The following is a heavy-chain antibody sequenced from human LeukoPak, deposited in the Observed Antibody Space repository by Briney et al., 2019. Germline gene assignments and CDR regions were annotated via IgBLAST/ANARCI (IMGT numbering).Heavy chain of an antibody. D-gene: IGHD6-6*01. CDR2: INPSGGST. V-gene: IGHV1-46*01. Sequence: ASVKVSCKASGYTFTSYYMHWVRQAPGQGLEWMGIINPSGGSTSYAQKFQGRVTMTRDMSTSTVYMELSSLRSEDTAMYYCVTSSSFQRFDYWGQGTLVTVSS. CDR1: GYTFTSYY. J-gene: IGHJ4*02. CDR3: VTSSSFQRFDY.